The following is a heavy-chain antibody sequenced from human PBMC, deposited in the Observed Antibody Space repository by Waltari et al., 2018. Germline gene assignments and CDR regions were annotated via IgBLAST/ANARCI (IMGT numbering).Heavy chain of an antibody. CDR3: AKNQYDILTGYSNYYYYGLDV. D-gene: IGHD3-9*01. CDR2: ISYDGINT. Sequence: QVQLVESGGGMVQPGTSLRLSCGASGFTFSSYDIPWVRQAPGKGLEWVAVISYDGINTNYADSVKGRFTISRDNSKNTLSLQVNSLRAEDTAIYYCAKNQYDILTGYSNYYYYGLDVWGQGTTVSVSS. V-gene: IGHV3-33*06. J-gene: IGHJ6*02. CDR1: GFTFSSYD.